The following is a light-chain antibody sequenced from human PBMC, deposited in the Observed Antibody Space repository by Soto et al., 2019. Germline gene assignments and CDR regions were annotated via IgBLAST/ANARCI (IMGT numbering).Light chain of an antibody. CDR2: SNS. V-gene: IGLV1-44*01. CDR3: SAWDDSLNGYV. Sequence: QSVLTQPPSASGTPGQRVTISCSGSSSNIGSNTVNWYQQLPGTAPKLLIYSNSQRPSGVPDRFSGCKSGTSASLAIRGLQSEDEADYYCSAWDDSLNGYVFGTGTKVTVL. CDR1: SSNIGSNT. J-gene: IGLJ1*01.